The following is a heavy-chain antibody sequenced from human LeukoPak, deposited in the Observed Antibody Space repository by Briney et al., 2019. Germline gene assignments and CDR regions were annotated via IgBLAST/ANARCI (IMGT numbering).Heavy chain of an antibody. Sequence: SETLSLTCTVSGGSISSYYWSWIRQPPGKGLEWIGYIYTSGSTNYNPSLKSRVTISVDTSKNQFSLKLSSVTAADTAVYYCARDDSSGYSTLGYWGQGTLVTVSS. CDR1: GGSISSYY. D-gene: IGHD3-22*01. CDR2: IYTSGST. CDR3: ARDDSSGYSTLGY. J-gene: IGHJ4*02. V-gene: IGHV4-4*09.